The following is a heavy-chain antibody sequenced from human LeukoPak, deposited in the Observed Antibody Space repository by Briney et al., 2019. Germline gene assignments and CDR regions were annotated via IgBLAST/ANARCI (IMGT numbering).Heavy chain of an antibody. J-gene: IGHJ4*02. D-gene: IGHD3-16*01. V-gene: IGHV1-69*06. CDR1: GGTFSSYA. CDR3: ASDSSRLGGLDY. CDR2: IIPIFGTA. Sequence: SVKVSCKASGGTFSSYAISWVRQAPGQGLEWMGGIIPIFGTANYAQKFQGRVTITADKSTSTAYMELSSLRSEDTAGYYWASDSSRLGGLDYWAREPWSPSPQ.